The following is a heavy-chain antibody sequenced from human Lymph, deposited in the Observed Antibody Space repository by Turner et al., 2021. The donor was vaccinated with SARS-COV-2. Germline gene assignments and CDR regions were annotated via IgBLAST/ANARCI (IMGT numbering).Heavy chain of an antibody. V-gene: IGHV3-33*01. J-gene: IGHJ4*02. D-gene: IGHD3-16*01. CDR1: GFTFSNSG. Sequence: QVQLVEPGGGVVQPGRSLRLSCAASGFTFSNSGMHWLRQAPGKGLEWVAIIWYDGSDKFYADSVKGRFTISRDNSKNTLYLQMNSLRAEDTAVYYCARHNGGRLDYWGQGTLVTVSS. CDR2: IWYDGSDK. CDR3: ARHNGGRLDY.